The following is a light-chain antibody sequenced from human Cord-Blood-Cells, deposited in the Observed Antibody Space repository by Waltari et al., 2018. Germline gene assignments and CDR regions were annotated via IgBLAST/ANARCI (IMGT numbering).Light chain of an antibody. CDR1: QSVSSY. Sequence: TLSLSPGERATLSCRASQSVSSYLAWYQQKPGQAPRLLIYDASNRATGIPARFSGSGSGTDFTLTISSLEPEDFAVYYCQQRSNWPPEYTFGQGTKLEIK. J-gene: IGKJ2*01. V-gene: IGKV3-11*01. CDR3: QQRSNWPPEYT. CDR2: DAS.